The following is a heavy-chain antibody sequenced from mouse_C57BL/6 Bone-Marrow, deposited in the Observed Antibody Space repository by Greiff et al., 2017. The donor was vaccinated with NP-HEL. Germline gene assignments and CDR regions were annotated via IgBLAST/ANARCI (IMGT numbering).Heavy chain of an antibody. CDR3: ARDGSSYGWYFDV. J-gene: IGHJ1*03. CDR2: IDPSDSYT. D-gene: IGHD1-1*01. V-gene: IGHV1-50*01. CDR1: GYTFTSYW. Sequence: QVQLQQPGAELVKPGASVKLSCKASGYTFTSYWMQWVKQRPGQGLEWIGEIDPSDSYTNYNQKFKGKATLTVDTSSSTAYMQLSSLTSKDSAVYYCARDGSSYGWYFDVWGTGTTVTVPA.